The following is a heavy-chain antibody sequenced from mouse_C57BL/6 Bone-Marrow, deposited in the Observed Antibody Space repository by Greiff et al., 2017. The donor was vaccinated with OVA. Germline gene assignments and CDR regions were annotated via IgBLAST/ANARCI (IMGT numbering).Heavy chain of an antibody. CDR1: GYTFTSYT. CDR3: ATPSPGGY. Sequence: VQLQQSGAELARPGASVKMSCKASGYTFTSYTMHWVKQRPGQGLEWIGYINPSSGYTKYNQKFKDKATLTADKSSSTAYLQLSSLTSEDSAVYYCATPSPGGYWGQGTTLTVSS. V-gene: IGHV1-4*01. J-gene: IGHJ2*01. CDR2: INPSSGYT.